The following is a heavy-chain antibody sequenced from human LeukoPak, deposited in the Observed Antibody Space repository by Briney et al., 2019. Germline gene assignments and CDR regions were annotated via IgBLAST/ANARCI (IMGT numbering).Heavy chain of an antibody. CDR2: ISSTSSYI. CDR1: GFTFSSYT. CDR3: AKGGSGSYYEFEY. D-gene: IGHD3-10*01. Sequence: GGSLRLSCAASGFTFSSYTMNWVRQAPGKGLEWVSSISSTSSYIYYADSVKGRFTISRDNSKNTLYLQMNSLRVEDTAVYYCAKGGSGSYYEFEYWGQGTLVTVSS. J-gene: IGHJ4*02. V-gene: IGHV3-21*04.